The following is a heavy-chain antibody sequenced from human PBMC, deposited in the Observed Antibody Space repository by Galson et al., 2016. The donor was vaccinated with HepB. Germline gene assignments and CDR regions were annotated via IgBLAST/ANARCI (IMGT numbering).Heavy chain of an antibody. CDR2: ISYDGNNK. CDR3: ARGGPRLRFFDWPSYYFAMDV. D-gene: IGHD3-9*01. J-gene: IGHJ6*02. Sequence: SLRLSCAASGFTFSNYAMHWVRQAPGKGLEWVAVISYDGNNKYYADSVKGRFIISRDNSKNTLFLQMKSLRPEDTAVFHCARGGPRLRFFDWPSYYFAMDVWGQGTTVTVSS. CDR1: GFTFSNYA. V-gene: IGHV3-30*04.